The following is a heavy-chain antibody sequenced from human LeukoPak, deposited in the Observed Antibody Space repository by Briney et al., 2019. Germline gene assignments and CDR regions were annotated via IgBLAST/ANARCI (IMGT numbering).Heavy chain of an antibody. J-gene: IGHJ4*02. Sequence: GGSLRLSCAASGFTVSSNYVSWVRQAPGKGLEWVSVIYSGGSTYYADSVKGRFTISRDNSKNTLYLQMNSLRAEDTAVYYCARAALGGEGARYWGQGTLVTVSS. CDR1: GFTVSSNY. V-gene: IGHV3-53*01. CDR2: IYSGGST. D-gene: IGHD3-16*01. CDR3: ARAALGGEGARY.